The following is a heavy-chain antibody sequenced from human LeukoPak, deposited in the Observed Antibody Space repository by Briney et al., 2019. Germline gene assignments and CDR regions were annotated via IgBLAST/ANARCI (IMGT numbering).Heavy chain of an antibody. CDR2: IYYSGST. CDR1: GGSISSYY. J-gene: IGHJ5*02. Sequence: SETLSLTCTVSGGSISSYYWSWIRQPPGKGLEWIGYIYYSGSTNYNPSLKSRVTISVDTSKNQLSLKLSSVTAADTAVYYCARDYYGSWNWFDPWGQGTLVTVSS. D-gene: IGHD3-10*01. V-gene: IGHV4-59*01. CDR3: ARDYYGSWNWFDP.